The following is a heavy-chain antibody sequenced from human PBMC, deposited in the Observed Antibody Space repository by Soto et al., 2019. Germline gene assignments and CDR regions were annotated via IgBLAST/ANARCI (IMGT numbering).Heavy chain of an antibody. J-gene: IGHJ4*02. CDR2: IYYSGST. CDR1: GGSISSGGYY. Sequence: QVQLQESGPGLVKPSQTLSLTCTVSGGSISSGGYYWSWIRQHPGKGLEWIGYIYYSGSTYYNPSLKSRVTISVDTSKNQFSLELSSVTAADTAVYYCARGGVERGYSYGYPDYWGQGTLVTVSS. V-gene: IGHV4-31*03. D-gene: IGHD5-18*01. CDR3: ARGGVERGYSYGYPDY.